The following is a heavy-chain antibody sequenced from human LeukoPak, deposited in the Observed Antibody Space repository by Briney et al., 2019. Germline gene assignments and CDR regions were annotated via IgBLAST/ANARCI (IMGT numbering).Heavy chain of an antibody. J-gene: IGHJ4*02. V-gene: IGHV3-23*01. CDR1: GFTFNSHA. CDR2: ISASGDRT. CDR3: ARDLATSRFSGYDY. Sequence: GGSLRLSCAASGFTFNSHAMSWVRQAPGKWPEWVSQISASGDRTDYADSVRRRFTISRDNSRNTLFLQMNRLTADDTALYYCARDLATSRFSGYDYWGQGTLVTVSS. D-gene: IGHD6-25*01.